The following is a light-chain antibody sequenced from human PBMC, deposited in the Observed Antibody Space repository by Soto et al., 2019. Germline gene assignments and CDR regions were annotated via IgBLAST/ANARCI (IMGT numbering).Light chain of an antibody. J-gene: IGLJ3*02. CDR3: CASTTGSTVL. CDR1: SSDVGAYNY. CDR2: DVS. V-gene: IGLV2-14*03. Sequence: QSALTQPASVSGSPGQSITISCTGTSSDVGAYNYVSWYRQDAGKAPKLMIYDVSNRPSGVSDRFSGSKSGNTASLTISGRQADDEEDYYCCASTTGSTVLFGGGTKVTVL.